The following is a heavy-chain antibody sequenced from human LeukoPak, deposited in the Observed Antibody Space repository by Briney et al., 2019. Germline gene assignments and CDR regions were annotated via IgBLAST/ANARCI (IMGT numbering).Heavy chain of an antibody. CDR3: ACRSSIAGRPGLTHFDY. D-gene: IGHD6-6*01. Sequence: PSETLSLTCSVSGGSISSSSYYWDWIRQPPGKGLEWIGSIYYSGSTYYNPALKSRVTISVDTSKTQFSLKLSSVTAADTAVYYCACRSSIAGRPGLTHFDYWGQGTLVTVSS. J-gene: IGHJ4*02. CDR2: IYYSGST. CDR1: GGSISSSSYY. V-gene: IGHV4-39*07.